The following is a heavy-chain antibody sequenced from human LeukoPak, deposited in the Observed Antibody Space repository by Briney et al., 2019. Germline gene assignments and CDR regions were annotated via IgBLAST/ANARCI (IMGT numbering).Heavy chain of an antibody. CDR3: AKVTRDGYNSDY. CDR2: IYYSGST. Sequence: AETLSLTCTVSCVSNSSHYWSWIRQPPGKGLEWIGYIYYSGSTNYYPSLKSRVTISVDTSKIHFSLKLGSVTAADTAVYECAKVTRDGYNSDYWGQGTLVTVSS. CDR1: CVSNSSHY. D-gene: IGHD5-24*01. V-gene: IGHV4-59*11. J-gene: IGHJ4*02.